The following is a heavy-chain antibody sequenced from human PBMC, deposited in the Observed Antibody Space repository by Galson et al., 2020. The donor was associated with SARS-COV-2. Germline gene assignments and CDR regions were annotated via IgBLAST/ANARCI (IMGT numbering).Heavy chain of an antibody. CDR2: IRSKTYGGAV. J-gene: IGHJ4*02. D-gene: IGHD3-16*01. CDR3: SIRGGLY. Sequence: GGSLRLSCRTSGFPFGDYVINWFRQAPGKGLEWVGFIRSKTYGGAVEYAASVRGRFIISRDDSTRIAYLQMNSLKTEDTAMYYCSIRGGLYWGQGTLVTVSS. CDR1: GFPFGDYV. V-gene: IGHV3-49*03.